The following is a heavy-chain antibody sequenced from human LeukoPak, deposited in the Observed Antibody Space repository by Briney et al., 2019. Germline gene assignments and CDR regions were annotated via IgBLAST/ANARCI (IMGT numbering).Heavy chain of an antibody. J-gene: IGHJ4*02. CDR2: VNWNGGST. V-gene: IGHV3-20*04. CDR1: GFTFDDYG. D-gene: IGHD3-10*01. Sequence: PGGSLRLSCAAPGFTFDDYGMSWVRQAPGKGLEWVSAVNWNGGSTGYADSVKGRFTISRDNAKNSLYLQMNSLRAEDTALYYCARAAPKKLLWFGELSPRDYWGQGTLVTVSS. CDR3: ARAAPKKLLWFGELSPRDY.